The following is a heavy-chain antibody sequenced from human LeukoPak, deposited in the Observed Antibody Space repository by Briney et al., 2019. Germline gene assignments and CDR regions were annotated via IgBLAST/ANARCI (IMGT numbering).Heavy chain of an antibody. CDR2: INPNSGGT. D-gene: IGHD4-17*01. J-gene: IGHJ4*02. CDR3: ARSGGVRTTVTGY. Sequence: GASVKVSCKASGYTFTGYYMHWVRQAPGQGLEWMGWINPNSGGTNYAQKFQGRVTMTRDTSISTAYMELSRLRSDDTAVYYCARSGGVRTTVTGYWGQGTLVTVSS. V-gene: IGHV1-2*02. CDR1: GYTFTGYY.